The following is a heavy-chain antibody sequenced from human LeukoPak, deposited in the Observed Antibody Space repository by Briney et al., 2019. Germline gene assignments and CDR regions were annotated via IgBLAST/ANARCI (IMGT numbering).Heavy chain of an antibody. CDR2: INHSGST. CDR3: ANIVITPRLDL. Sequence: SETLSLTCTVYGGSLSGYCWSWIRQPPGKGLEWIGEINHSGSTNYNPSLKSRVTISVDTSKNQFSLKLSAVTAADTAVYSYANIVITPRLDLWGQGTLVTVSS. CDR1: GGSLSGYC. V-gene: IGHV4-34*01. J-gene: IGHJ5*02. D-gene: IGHD3-16*02.